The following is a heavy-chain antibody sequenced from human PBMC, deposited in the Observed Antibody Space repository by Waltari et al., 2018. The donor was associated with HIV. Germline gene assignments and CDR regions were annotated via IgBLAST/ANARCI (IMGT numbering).Heavy chain of an antibody. CDR2: VWYDGSYK. D-gene: IGHD5-18*01. CDR3: ARGYGGNSRAMDL. J-gene: IGHJ4*02. V-gene: IGHV3-33*01. Sequence: QVYLVESGGGVVKPGKSLRLSCTASGFTFRRFGMHWVRQPPGKGMEWLAVVWYDGSYKYYAESVKGRFTISRENPEKTVYLQMNNLRVEDTGIYYCARGYGGNSRAMDLWGQGTLGTVSS. CDR1: GFTFRRFG.